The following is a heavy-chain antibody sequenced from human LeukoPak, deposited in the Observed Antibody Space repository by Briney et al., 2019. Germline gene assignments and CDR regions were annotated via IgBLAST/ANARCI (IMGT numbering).Heavy chain of an antibody. J-gene: IGHJ5*02. CDR2: INAGNGNT. V-gene: IGHV1-3*03. Sequence: ASVNVSCKASGYTFTSYAMHWVRQAPGQRLEWMGWINAGNGNTKYSQEFQGRVTITRDTSASTAYMELSSLRSEDMAVYYCARVRRYCSGGSCYNWFDPWGQGTLVTVSS. CDR1: GYTFTSYA. CDR3: ARVRRYCSGGSCYNWFDP. D-gene: IGHD2-15*01.